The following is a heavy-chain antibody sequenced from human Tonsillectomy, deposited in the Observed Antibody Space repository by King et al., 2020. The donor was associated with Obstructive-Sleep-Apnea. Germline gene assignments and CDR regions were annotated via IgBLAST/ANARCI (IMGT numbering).Heavy chain of an antibody. D-gene: IGHD6-6*01. CDR3: ARAPYSSSGYYYGMDV. Sequence: QLQESGPGLVKPSETLSLTCTVSGGSISSYYWSWIRQPPGKGLEWIGYIYYSGSTNYNPSLTSRVTISVDTSKNQFSLKLSSVTAADTAVYYCARAPYSSSGYYYGMDVWGQGTTVTVSS. J-gene: IGHJ6*02. CDR2: IYYSGST. V-gene: IGHV4-59*01. CDR1: GGSISSYY.